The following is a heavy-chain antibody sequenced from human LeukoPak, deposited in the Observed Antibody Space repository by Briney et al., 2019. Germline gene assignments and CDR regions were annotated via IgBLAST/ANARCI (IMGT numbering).Heavy chain of an antibody. Sequence: PSETLSLTCAVYGGSFSGYYWSWIRQPPGKGLEWIGEINHSGSTNYNPSPKSRVTISVDTSKSQFSLKLSSVTAADTAVYYCARGHLSHDSSGYLDYWGQGTLVTVSS. CDR1: GGSFSGYY. CDR3: ARGHLSHDSSGYLDY. V-gene: IGHV4-34*01. J-gene: IGHJ4*02. CDR2: INHSGST. D-gene: IGHD3-22*01.